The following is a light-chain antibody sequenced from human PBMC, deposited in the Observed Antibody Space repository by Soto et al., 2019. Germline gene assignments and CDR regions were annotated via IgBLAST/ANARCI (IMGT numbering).Light chain of an antibody. J-gene: IGLJ1*01. CDR3: SSYTSSSTLL. Sequence: QSVLTQPASVSGSPEQSITISCIGTSSDVGGYNYVSWYQQYQGKAPKLMIYDVSNRPSGVSNRFSGSKSGNTASLTISGLQAEDEADYYCSSYTSSSTLLFGTGTKLTVL. CDR2: DVS. CDR1: SSDVGGYNY. V-gene: IGLV2-14*01.